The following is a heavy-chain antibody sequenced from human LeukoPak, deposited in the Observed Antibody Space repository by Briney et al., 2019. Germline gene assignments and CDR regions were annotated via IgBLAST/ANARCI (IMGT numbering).Heavy chain of an antibody. V-gene: IGHV3-7*01. Sequence: GGSLRLSCAASGFTFDDYGMSWVRQAPGKGLEWVANTNPDGDKKYYVDSVKGRFTISRDNAKNSLYLQMNSLRVDDTAVYYCSRGGSWWLDNWGQGTLVTVSS. D-gene: IGHD2-15*01. J-gene: IGHJ4*02. CDR3: SRGGSWWLDN. CDR1: GFTFDDYG. CDR2: TNPDGDKK.